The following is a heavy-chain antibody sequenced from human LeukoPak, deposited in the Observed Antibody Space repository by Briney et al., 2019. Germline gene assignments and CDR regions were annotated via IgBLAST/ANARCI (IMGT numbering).Heavy chain of an antibody. D-gene: IGHD2-2*01. V-gene: IGHV4-30-4*01. J-gene: IGHJ6*04. Sequence: SETLSLTCTVSGGSISSGDYYWSWIRQPPGKGLEWIVYIYYSGSTYYNPSLKSPVTRSVDTSKNQFSLKLSSVTAADTAVYYCARDQDCSSTSCYSTSGMDVWGKGTTVTVSS. CDR2: IYYSGST. CDR3: ARDQDCSSTSCYSTSGMDV. CDR1: GGSISSGDYY.